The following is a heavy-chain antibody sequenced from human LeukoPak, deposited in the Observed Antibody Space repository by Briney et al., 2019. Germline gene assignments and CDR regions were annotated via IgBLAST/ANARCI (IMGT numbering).Heavy chain of an antibody. D-gene: IGHD5-18*01. CDR3: AREEPPLQLRSGIIDY. Sequence: PGGSLRLSCAASGFTFSSYSMNWVRQAPGKGLEWVSSISSSSSYIYYADSVKGRFTISRDNAKNSLYLQMNSLRAEDTAVYYCAREEPPLQLRSGIIDYWGQGTLVTVSS. V-gene: IGHV3-21*01. J-gene: IGHJ4*02. CDR2: ISSSSSYI. CDR1: GFTFSSYS.